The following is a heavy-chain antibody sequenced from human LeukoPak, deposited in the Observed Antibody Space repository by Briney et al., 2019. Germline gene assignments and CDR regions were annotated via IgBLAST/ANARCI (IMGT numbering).Heavy chain of an antibody. D-gene: IGHD2-21*02. J-gene: IGHJ4*02. Sequence: PGGSLRLSCAASGFTFSSYAMHWVRQAPGKGLEWVAVISYDGSNKYYADSVKGRFTISRDNSKNTLYLQMNSLRAEDTAVYYCAGEGGGDCGGDCYGHIDYWGQGTLVTVSS. CDR2: ISYDGSNK. CDR1: GFTFSSYA. V-gene: IGHV3-30*04. CDR3: AGEGGGDCGGDCYGHIDY.